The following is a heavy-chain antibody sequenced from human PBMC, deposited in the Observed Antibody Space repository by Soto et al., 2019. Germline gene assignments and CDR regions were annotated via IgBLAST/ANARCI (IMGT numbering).Heavy chain of an antibody. J-gene: IGHJ6*02. Sequence: QVQLVQSGAEVKKPGASVKVFCKASGNTFTNNYIHWVRQAPGQGLEWMGVINADGGRTTYVQKFQGRIIMTGDTSTRIVSMELSSLRSEDTAVYYCASQGDAKRPYYYYGMDVWGQGTRVTVSS. CDR2: INADGGRT. CDR3: ASQGDAKRPYYYYGMDV. CDR1: GNTFTNNY. V-gene: IGHV1-46*03. D-gene: IGHD2-21*02.